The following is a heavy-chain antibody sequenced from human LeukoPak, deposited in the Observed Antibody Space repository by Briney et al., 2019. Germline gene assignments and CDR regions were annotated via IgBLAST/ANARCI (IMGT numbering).Heavy chain of an antibody. CDR2: INHSGST. Sequence: PSETLSLTCAVYGGSFSGYYWSWIRQPPGKGLEWIGEINHSGSTYYNPSLKSRVTISVDTSKNQFSLKLSSVTAADTAVYYCAGAAAAINWFDPWGQGTLVTVSS. CDR3: AGAAAAINWFDP. D-gene: IGHD6-13*01. J-gene: IGHJ5*02. CDR1: GGSFSGYY. V-gene: IGHV4-34*01.